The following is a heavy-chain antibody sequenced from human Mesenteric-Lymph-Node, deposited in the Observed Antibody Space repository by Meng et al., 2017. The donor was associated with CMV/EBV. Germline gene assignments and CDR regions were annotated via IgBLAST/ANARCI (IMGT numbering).Heavy chain of an antibody. CDR1: GDSMSSFY. V-gene: IGHV4-59*01. J-gene: IGHJ4*02. CDR3: ARSYSVSLLVDS. D-gene: IGHD3-10*01. Sequence: GSLRLSCTVSGDSMSSFYWTWIRQPPGRELGWVGSIYSSGGTKYNPSLKIRVTISLDTSKNQFSLRLRAVTAADTAMYYCARSYSVSLLVDSWGQGTLVTVSS. CDR2: IYSSGGT.